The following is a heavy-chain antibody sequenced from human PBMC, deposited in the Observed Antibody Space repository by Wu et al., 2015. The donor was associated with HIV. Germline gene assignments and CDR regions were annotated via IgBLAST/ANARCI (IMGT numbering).Heavy chain of an antibody. CDR1: YILTSNP. CDR2: MNPSNGHI. V-gene: IGHV1-18*01. Sequence: LVQSGPEAKRPGASVKVSCKASYILTSNPIGWVRQAPGQRLEWMGWMNPSNGHIQPAQKFQDRITMSTDNSAHTAYMELRSLTSDDAAIXFCARVQFDPDYYTYFDLWGQGTLVTVSS. D-gene: IGHD4/OR15-4a*01. CDR3: ARVQFDPDYYTYFDL. J-gene: IGHJ5*01.